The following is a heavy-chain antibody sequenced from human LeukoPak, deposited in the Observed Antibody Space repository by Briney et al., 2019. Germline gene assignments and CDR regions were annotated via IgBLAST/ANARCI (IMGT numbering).Heavy chain of an antibody. V-gene: IGHV3-21*04. Sequence: PGGSLRLSCAASGFTFSSYSMNWVRQAPGKGLEWVSSISSSSSYIYYADSVKGRFTISRDNAKNSLYLQMNSLRAEDTAVYYCAKTYCSGGSCYRRDNHFDPWGQGTLVTVSS. CDR3: AKTYCSGGSCYRRDNHFDP. CDR2: ISSSSSYI. CDR1: GFTFSSYS. D-gene: IGHD2-15*01. J-gene: IGHJ5*02.